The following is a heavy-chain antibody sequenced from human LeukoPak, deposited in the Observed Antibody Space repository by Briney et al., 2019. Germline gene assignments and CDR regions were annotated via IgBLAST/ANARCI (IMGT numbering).Heavy chain of an antibody. CDR3: ASHGRYCSSTSCYAGY. Sequence: GGSLKLSCAASGFTFSSYGMHWVRQAPGKGLEWVAVISYDGSNKYYADSVKGRFTISRDNSKNTLYLQMNSLRAEDTAVYYCASHGRYCSSTSCYAGYWGQGTLVTVSS. D-gene: IGHD2-2*01. CDR2: ISYDGSNK. V-gene: IGHV3-30*03. CDR1: GFTFSSYG. J-gene: IGHJ4*02.